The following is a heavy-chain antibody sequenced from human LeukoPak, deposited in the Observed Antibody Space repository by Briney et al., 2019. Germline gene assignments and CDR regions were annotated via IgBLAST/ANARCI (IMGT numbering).Heavy chain of an antibody. Sequence: GGSLRLSCTASGFTFTNYWMSWVRQAPGQGLEWVADIKQDGSETHYIDSVKDRFTISRDNAKKSLYLQMNSLRAEDTAVYYCASPLRFLETGDYYYMDVWGKGTTVTVSS. CDR1: GFTFTNYW. CDR2: IKQDGSET. D-gene: IGHD3-3*01. CDR3: ASPLRFLETGDYYYMDV. V-gene: IGHV3-7*03. J-gene: IGHJ6*03.